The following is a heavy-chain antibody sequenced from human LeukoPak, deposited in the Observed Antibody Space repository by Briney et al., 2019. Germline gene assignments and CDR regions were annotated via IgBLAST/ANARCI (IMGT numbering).Heavy chain of an antibody. CDR3: AKGGSSSWDFFDY. Sequence: GGTLRLSCAASGFTFSSYGMSWARQAPGKGLKWVSAISGSGGSTYYADSVKGRFTISRDNSKNTLYLQMNSLRAVDTAVYYCAKGGSSSWDFFDYWGQGTLVTVSS. D-gene: IGHD6-13*01. V-gene: IGHV3-23*01. J-gene: IGHJ4*02. CDR1: GFTFSSYG. CDR2: ISGSGGST.